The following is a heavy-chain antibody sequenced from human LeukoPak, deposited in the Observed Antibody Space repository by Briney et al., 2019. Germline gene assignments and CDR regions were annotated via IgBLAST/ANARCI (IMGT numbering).Heavy chain of an antibody. CDR1: GYTFTSYG. CDR2: ISAYNGNT. Sequence: ASVKVSCKASGYTFTSYGISWVRQAPGQGLEWMGWISAYNGNTNYAQKLQVRVTMTTDTSTSTAYMELRSLRSDDTAVYYCARDQSVRLLQTSSTYFKHVFAIWGQGSMVTVSS. CDR3: ARDQSVRLLQTSSTYFKHVFAI. J-gene: IGHJ3*02. V-gene: IGHV1-18*01. D-gene: IGHD6-13*01.